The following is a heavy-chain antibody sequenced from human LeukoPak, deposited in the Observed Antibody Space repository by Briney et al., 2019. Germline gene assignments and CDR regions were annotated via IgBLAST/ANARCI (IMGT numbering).Heavy chain of an antibody. D-gene: IGHD3-10*01. CDR3: AREGDQPLLWFGELFPDYYYYGMDV. J-gene: IGHJ6*02. Sequence: ASVKVSCKASGYTFTSYAMHWVRQAPGQRLEWTGWINAGNGNTKYSQKFQGRVTITRDTSASTAYMELSSLRSEDTAVYYCAREGDQPLLWFGELFPDYYYYGMDVWGQGTTVTVSS. CDR2: INAGNGNT. V-gene: IGHV1-3*01. CDR1: GYTFTSYA.